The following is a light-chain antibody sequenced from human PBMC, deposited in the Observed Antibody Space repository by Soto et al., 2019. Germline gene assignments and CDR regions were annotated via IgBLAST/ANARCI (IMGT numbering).Light chain of an antibody. CDR1: QSVGTW. Sequence: DIQMTQSPSTLSASVGGRVTITCRASQSVGTWVAWYQQKPGKAPKXLIYGASNLESGVPSRFSGSGSGTAGTITITTLQPDDGETYFCQLYNRNTWSFGPGTKVDIK. CDR3: QLYNRNTWS. J-gene: IGKJ1*01. CDR2: GAS. V-gene: IGKV1-5*01.